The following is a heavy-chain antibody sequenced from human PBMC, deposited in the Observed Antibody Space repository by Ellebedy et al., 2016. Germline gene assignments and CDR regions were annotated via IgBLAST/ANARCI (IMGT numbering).Heavy chain of an antibody. CDR1: GGSVSSEY. CDR2: VFHTGAT. Sequence: SETLSLTCNVFGGSVSSEYWNWIRRPPGKGLEWIGFVFHTGATLLNPPLKSRVTMSVDTSKSQFSLRLTSVTAADTAVYYCAKWNGGWYAFDVWGQGTMVTVSS. V-gene: IGHV4-59*02. CDR3: AKWNGGWYAFDV. J-gene: IGHJ3*01. D-gene: IGHD6-19*01.